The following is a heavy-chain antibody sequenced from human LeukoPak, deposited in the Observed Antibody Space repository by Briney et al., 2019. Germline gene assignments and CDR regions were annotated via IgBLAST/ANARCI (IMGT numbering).Heavy chain of an antibody. V-gene: IGHV1-18*01. CDR1: GYTFTTYD. D-gene: IGHD2/OR15-2a*01. J-gene: IGHJ3*02. CDR2: ISPYNGNT. Sequence: ASVKVSCKASGYTFTTYDIIWVRQAPGQGLEWMGWISPYNGNTNSAQKLQGRVTMTTDKSTGTAYMELRSLRSDDTAVYYCARDRVRRSTTGGAFDIWGQGTVVTVSS. CDR3: ARDRVRRSTTGGAFDI.